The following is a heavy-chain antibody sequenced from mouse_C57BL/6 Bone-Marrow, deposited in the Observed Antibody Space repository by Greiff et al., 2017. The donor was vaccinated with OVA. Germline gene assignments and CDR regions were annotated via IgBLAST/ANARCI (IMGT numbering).Heavy chain of an antibody. Sequence: QVQLKESGAELVRPGTSVKMSYKASGYTFTNYWIGWAKQRPGHGLEWIGDIYPGGGYTNYNEKFKGKATLTADKSSSTAYMQFSSLTSEDSAIYYCARHYYYGSSSYYFDYWGQGTTLTVSS. CDR3: ARHYYYGSSSYYFDY. J-gene: IGHJ2*01. CDR1: GYTFTNYW. CDR2: IYPGGGYT. V-gene: IGHV1-63*01. D-gene: IGHD1-1*01.